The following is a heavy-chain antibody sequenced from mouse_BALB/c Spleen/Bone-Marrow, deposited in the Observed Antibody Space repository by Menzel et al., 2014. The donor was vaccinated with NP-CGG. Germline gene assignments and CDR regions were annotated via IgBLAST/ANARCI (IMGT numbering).Heavy chain of an antibody. CDR1: GFTFSSYT. Sequence: EVQLVESGGGLVQPGGSLKLSCAASGFTFSSYTMSWVRQTPEKRLEWVAYISNGGGSTYYPDTVKGRFTISRDNAKNTLYLQMSSLKSEDTAMYYCARGNGFAYWGQGTLVTVSA. J-gene: IGHJ3*01. CDR3: ARGNGFAY. V-gene: IGHV5-12-2*01. CDR2: ISNGGGST.